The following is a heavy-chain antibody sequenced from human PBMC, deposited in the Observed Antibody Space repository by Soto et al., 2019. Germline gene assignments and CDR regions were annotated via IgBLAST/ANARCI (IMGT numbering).Heavy chain of an antibody. Sequence: SETLSLTCTVSGDSVSSVCFHWSWILQPPGKRLEWIGYVYYSGTTNYNPSLKSRVTISVDLSKNRFSLRLSSVTTADTALYYCARTTAVPNTLRSRYFFDYWGQGTLVTVSS. D-gene: IGHD4-17*01. J-gene: IGHJ4*02. CDR1: GDSVSSVCFH. V-gene: IGHV4-61*01. CDR3: ARTTAVPNTLRSRYFFDY. CDR2: VYYSGTT.